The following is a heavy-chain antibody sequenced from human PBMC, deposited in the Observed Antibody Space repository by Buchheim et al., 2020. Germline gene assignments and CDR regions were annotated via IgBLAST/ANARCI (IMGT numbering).Heavy chain of an antibody. CDR3: ARGAFADGLDA. CDR2: VKRVGSET. Sequence: EVQLVESGGGLVQPGGSLRLSCAASGFSFSSYWLNWVRQAPGKGLVWISRVKRVGSETFYADNVKGRFTISRDNDKNTLYLQMNSLRAEDTAVYYCARGAFADGLDAWGQGTT. J-gene: IGHJ6*02. V-gene: IGHV3-74*01. D-gene: IGHD3-3*02. CDR1: GFSFSSYW.